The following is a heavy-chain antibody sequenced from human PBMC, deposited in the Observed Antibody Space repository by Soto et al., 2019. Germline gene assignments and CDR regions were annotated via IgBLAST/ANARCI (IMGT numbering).Heavy chain of an antibody. CDR2: IKEDGSDE. V-gene: IGHV3-7*04. J-gene: IGHJ4*02. Sequence: EVQLVESGGDLVQPGGSLRLSCAASGFTFGSYWMSWVRHAPGRGLEWVANIKEDGSDEYYLDSVKGRFTISRDNAKNSLYLQRNSLRDEDTAVYHCARGGRSDSHVIFPTDYWGQGTLVTVSS. CDR3: ARGGRSDSHVIFPTDY. CDR1: GFTFGSYW. D-gene: IGHD3-22*01.